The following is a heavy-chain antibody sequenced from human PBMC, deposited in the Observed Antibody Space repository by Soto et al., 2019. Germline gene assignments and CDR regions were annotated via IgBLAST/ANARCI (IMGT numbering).Heavy chain of an antibody. D-gene: IGHD1-26*01. J-gene: IGHJ3*02. Sequence: GSLRLSCAASGFTFNSYAMSWVRQAPGKGLEWVSAISGSGGSTYYADSVKGRFTISRDNSKNTLYLQMNSLRAEDTAVYYCAKDRVLASGKDAFDIWGQGTMVTVSS. CDR3: AKDRVLASGKDAFDI. CDR2: ISGSGGST. V-gene: IGHV3-23*01. CDR1: GFTFNSYA.